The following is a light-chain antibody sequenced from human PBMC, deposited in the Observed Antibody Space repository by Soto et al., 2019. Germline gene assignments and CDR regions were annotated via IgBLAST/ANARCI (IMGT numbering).Light chain of an antibody. CDR2: GAS. V-gene: IGKV3-15*01. CDR3: QQYNNWPSFT. Sequence: DIVMTQSPATLSVSPGERATLSCRASQSVSSNLAWYQQKPGQAPRLLVYGASTRATGIPARFSGSGSGTEFNLTISSLQSEDLALYYCQQYNNWPSFTFGPGTKVDIK. CDR1: QSVSSN. J-gene: IGKJ3*01.